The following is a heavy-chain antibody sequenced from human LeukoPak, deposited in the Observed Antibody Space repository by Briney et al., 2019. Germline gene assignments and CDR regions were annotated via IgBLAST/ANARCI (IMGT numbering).Heavy chain of an antibody. D-gene: IGHD3-9*01. J-gene: IGHJ4*02. V-gene: IGHV1-69*01. Sequence: ASVKVSCKASGGTFSSYAISWVRQAPGQGLEWMGGIIPIFGTANYAQKFQGRVTITADESTSTAYMELSSLRSEDTAVYYCAREPLLRYPVRPGGDFDYWGQGTLVTVSS. CDR1: GGTFSSYA. CDR2: IIPIFGTA. CDR3: AREPLLRYPVRPGGDFDY.